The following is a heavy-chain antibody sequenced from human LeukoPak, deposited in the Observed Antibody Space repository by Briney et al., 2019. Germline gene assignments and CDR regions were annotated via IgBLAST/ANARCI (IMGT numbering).Heavy chain of an antibody. CDR3: ARVSEGVATIGPSYYFDY. CDR1: GASISHYY. CDR2: IYYSGST. J-gene: IGHJ4*02. V-gene: IGHV4-59*12. D-gene: IGHD5-12*01. Sequence: SETLSLTCTVSGASISHYYWSWLRQPPGKGPEWIGYIYYSGSTYYNPSLKSRVTISVDTSKNQFSLKLSSVTAADTAVYYCARVSEGVATIGPSYYFDYWGQGTLVTVSS.